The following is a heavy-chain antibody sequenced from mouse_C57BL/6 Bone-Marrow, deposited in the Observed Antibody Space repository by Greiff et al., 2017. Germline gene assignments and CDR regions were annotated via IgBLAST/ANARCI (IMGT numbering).Heavy chain of an antibody. Sequence: EVQLVESGGDLVKPGGSLKLSCAASGFTFSSYGMSWVRQTPDKRLEWVATISSGGSYTYYPDSVKGRFTISRDNAKNTLYLQMSSLKSEDTAMYYCARRGYAPFAYGGQGTLVTVSA. CDR3: ARRGYAPFAY. CDR1: GFTFSSYG. J-gene: IGHJ3*01. D-gene: IGHD3-1*01. V-gene: IGHV5-6*01. CDR2: ISSGGSYT.